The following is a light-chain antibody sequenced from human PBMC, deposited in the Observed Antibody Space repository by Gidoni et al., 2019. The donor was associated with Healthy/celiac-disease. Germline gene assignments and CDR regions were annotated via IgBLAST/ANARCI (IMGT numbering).Light chain of an antibody. CDR3: QQYNSYSRT. J-gene: IGKJ1*01. CDR2: KAS. Sequence: DIQLTQSPSTLSASVGDRVTITCRASQSISGWLAWYQQKPGKAPNLLIYKASSLERWVPSRFIGSGSGTEFTLTISSLQPDDFATYYCQQYNSYSRTFGQGTKVEIK. CDR1: QSISGW. V-gene: IGKV1-5*03.